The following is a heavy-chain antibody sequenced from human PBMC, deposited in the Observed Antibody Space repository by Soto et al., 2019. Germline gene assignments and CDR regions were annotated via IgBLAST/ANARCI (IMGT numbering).Heavy chain of an antibody. Sequence: SETLSLTCTVSGYSISSGYYWGWIRQPPGKGLEWIGSIYHSGSTYYNPSLKSRVTISVDTSKNQFSLKLSSVTAADTAVYYCARVGSGGSYKFDPWGQGTLVTVSS. CDR1: GYSISSGYY. CDR3: ARVGSGGSYKFDP. D-gene: IGHD1-26*01. J-gene: IGHJ5*02. V-gene: IGHV4-38-2*02. CDR2: IYHSGST.